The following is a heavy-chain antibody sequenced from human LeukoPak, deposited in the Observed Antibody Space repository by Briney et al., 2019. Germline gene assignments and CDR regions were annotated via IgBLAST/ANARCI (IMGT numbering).Heavy chain of an antibody. J-gene: IGHJ2*01. D-gene: IGHD4-17*01. CDR3: AREHTDGDYGWYFDL. Sequence: GGSLRLSCAASGFTFSSYWVSWVRQAPGKGLEWVANIKQDGSEKYYVDSVKGRFTISRDNAKNSLYLQMNSLRAEDTAVYYCAREHTDGDYGWYFDLWGRGTLVTVSS. V-gene: IGHV3-7*01. CDR1: GFTFSSYW. CDR2: IKQDGSEK.